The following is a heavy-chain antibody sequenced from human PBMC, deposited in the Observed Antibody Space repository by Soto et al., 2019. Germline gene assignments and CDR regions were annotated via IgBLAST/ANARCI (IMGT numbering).Heavy chain of an antibody. J-gene: IGHJ6*02. CDR1: GFTFSSYW. CDR3: ARAHDDYAYYYYYGMDV. CDR2: IKQDGSEK. Sequence: EVQLVESGGGLVQPGGSLRLSCAASGFTFSSYWMSWVRQAPGKGLEWVANIKQDGSEKYYVDSVKGRFTISRDNAKNSLYLQMNSLRAEDTAVYYCARAHDDYAYYYYYGMDVCGQGTTVTVSS. D-gene: IGHD4-17*01. V-gene: IGHV3-7*03.